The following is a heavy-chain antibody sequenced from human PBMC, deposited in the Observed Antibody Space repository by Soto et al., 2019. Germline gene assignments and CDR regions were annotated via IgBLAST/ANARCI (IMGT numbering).Heavy chain of an antibody. J-gene: IGHJ4*02. CDR1: GGIFSTYA. Sequence: QVQLVQSGAEVKKPGSSVKVSCKASGGIFSTYAISWLRQAPGQGLEWMGGIIPLFGTPNYAQRFQGRFTITADESTSTAYMQRSRLRSEDTAVYYCARDRDDYGSGNYYNRMDFWGQGTLVTVSS. V-gene: IGHV1-69*01. CDR2: IIPLFGTP. CDR3: ARDRDDYGSGNYYNRMDF. D-gene: IGHD3-10*01.